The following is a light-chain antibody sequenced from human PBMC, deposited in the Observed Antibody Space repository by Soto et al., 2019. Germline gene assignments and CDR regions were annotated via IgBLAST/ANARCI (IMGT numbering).Light chain of an antibody. CDR2: DTS. CDR3: QQYNSWLWT. Sequence: EIVMTQSPATLSVSPGARAPLSCRASQSVSSNLAWYQQKPGQAPRLLIYDTSTRATGIPARFSGSGSGTEFTLIISSLQSEDSAVYYCQQYNSWLWTFGQGTKVDIK. CDR1: QSVSSN. V-gene: IGKV3-15*01. J-gene: IGKJ1*01.